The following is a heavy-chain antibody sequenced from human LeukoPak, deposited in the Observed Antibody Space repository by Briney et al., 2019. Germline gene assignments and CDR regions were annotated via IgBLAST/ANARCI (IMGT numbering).Heavy chain of an antibody. CDR2: IYYSGST. D-gene: IGHD1-26*01. J-gene: IGHJ3*02. Sequence: SETLSLTCTVSGGSISSSSVYWGWIRQPPGKGLEWIGYIYYSGSTNYNPSLKSRVTISVDTSKNQFSLKLSSVTAADTAVYYCASVSPAGVVGADAFDIWGQGTMVTVSS. CDR3: ASVSPAGVVGADAFDI. V-gene: IGHV4-61*05. CDR1: GGSISSSSVY.